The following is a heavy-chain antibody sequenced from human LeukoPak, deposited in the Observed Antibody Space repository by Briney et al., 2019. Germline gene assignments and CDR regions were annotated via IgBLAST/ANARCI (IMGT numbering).Heavy chain of an antibody. D-gene: IGHD1-14*01. Sequence: ASVKVSCKASGYTFTGYYMHWVRQAPGQGLEWMGWINPNSGGTNYAQKFQGRVTMTRDTSISTAYMELSRLRSDDTAVYYCARVQEVSDGRQWYNQYYYYYYMDVWGKGTTVTVSS. J-gene: IGHJ6*03. CDR2: INPNSGGT. CDR1: GYTFTGYY. V-gene: IGHV1-2*02. CDR3: ARVQEVSDGRQWYNQYYYYYYMDV.